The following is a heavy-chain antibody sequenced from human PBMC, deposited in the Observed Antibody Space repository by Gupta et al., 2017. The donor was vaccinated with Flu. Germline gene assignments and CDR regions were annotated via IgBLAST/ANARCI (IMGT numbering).Heavy chain of an antibody. CDR2: IYYSGST. V-gene: IGHV4-59*01. CDR3: ARDHSRRWYYFDD. J-gene: IGHJ4*02. Sequence: QVQLQESGPGLVKPSETLSLTCTVSGGSISSYYWSWIRQPPGKGLEWIGYIYYSGSTNYNPSLKSRVTISVDTAKNQFSLKLSSVTAADTAVYYCARDHSRRWYYFDDGGQGTLVTVYS. CDR1: GGSISSYY. D-gene: IGHD6-13*01.